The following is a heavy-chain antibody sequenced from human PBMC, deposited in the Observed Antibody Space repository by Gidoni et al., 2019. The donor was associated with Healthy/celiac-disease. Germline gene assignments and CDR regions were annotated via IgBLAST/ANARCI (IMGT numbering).Heavy chain of an antibody. CDR3: ARAGGGLLPFDY. CDR1: GGSISSYY. J-gene: IGHJ4*02. Sequence: QVQLQESGPGLVKPSATLSLTCTVSGGSISSYYWSWIRQPPGKGLDWIGYIYYSGSSNYNPSLKSRVTVSRDTSKNQFSLRRSSVTAADTAVYYCARAGGGLLPFDYWGRGTLVAVSS. V-gene: IGHV4-59*01. D-gene: IGHD1-26*01. CDR2: IYYSGSS.